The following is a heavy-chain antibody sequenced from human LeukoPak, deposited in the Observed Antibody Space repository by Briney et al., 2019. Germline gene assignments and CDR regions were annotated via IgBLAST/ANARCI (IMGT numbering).Heavy chain of an antibody. CDR1: GGSISGSSYF. CDR2: IYYSGNT. Sequence: SETLSLTCAVSGGSISGSSYFWGWIRQPSGRGLEWIGYIYYSGNTYYNPSLESRVTISVDTSKNQFSLKLSSVTAADTAVYYCARARWLAVLYFDYWGQGTLVTVSS. D-gene: IGHD5-24*01. J-gene: IGHJ4*02. V-gene: IGHV4-31*02. CDR3: ARARWLAVLYFDY.